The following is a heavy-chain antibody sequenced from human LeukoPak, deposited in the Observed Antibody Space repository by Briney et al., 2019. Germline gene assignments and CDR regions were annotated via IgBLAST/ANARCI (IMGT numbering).Heavy chain of an antibody. J-gene: IGHJ4*02. V-gene: IGHV4-39*01. D-gene: IGHD2-15*01. Sequence: PSETLSLTCTVSGGSISTSSYYWGWIRQPPGKGLECIGNIYYSGSTYYNPSLKSRVTISVDTSKNQFSLKLSSVTAADTAVYYCARQDAGRYCSGGSCAGVPFDYWGQGTLVTVSS. CDR3: ARQDAGRYCSGGSCAGVPFDY. CDR1: GGSISTSSYY. CDR2: IYYSGST.